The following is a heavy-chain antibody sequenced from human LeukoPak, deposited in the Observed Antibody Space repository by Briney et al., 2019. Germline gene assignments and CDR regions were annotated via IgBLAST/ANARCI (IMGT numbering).Heavy chain of an antibody. CDR3: ARAGETIFGAPNWFDP. CDR1: GYTFTSYG. D-gene: IGHD3-3*01. Sequence: ASVKVSCKASGYTFTSYGISWVRQAPGQGLEWMGWISAYNGNTNYAQKLQGRVTMTTDTSTSTAYMELRSLRSDDTAVYYNARAGETIFGAPNWFDPWGQGTLVTVSS. V-gene: IGHV1-18*01. CDR2: ISAYNGNT. J-gene: IGHJ5*02.